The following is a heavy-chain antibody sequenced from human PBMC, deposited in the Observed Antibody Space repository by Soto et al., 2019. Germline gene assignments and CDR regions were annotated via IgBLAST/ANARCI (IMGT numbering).Heavy chain of an antibody. D-gene: IGHD1-1*01. CDR1: GGSISSYY. CDR3: ARGGTTGTTVTRNYYYMDV. J-gene: IGHJ6*03. CDR2: IYYSGST. V-gene: IGHV4-59*01. Sequence: SETLSLTCTVSGGSISSYYGSWIRQTPGKGLEWIGYIYYSGSTNYNPSLKSRVTISVDTSKNQFSLKLSSVTAADTAVYYCARGGTTGTTVTRNYYYMDVWGKGTTVTVSS.